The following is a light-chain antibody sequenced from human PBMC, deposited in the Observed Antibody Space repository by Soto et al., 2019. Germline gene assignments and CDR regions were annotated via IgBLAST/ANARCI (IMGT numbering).Light chain of an antibody. Sequence: DIWMTQSPSSRAASVGDRVTITCRTSQSITTYLNWYEQKPGKAPKLLIYAASSLQSGVPSRFSGSGSGTDFTLTITSLQPEDFATYYCQQTYSIPPWTFGQGTKVDIK. CDR1: QSITTY. J-gene: IGKJ1*01. CDR3: QQTYSIPPWT. V-gene: IGKV1-39*01. CDR2: AAS.